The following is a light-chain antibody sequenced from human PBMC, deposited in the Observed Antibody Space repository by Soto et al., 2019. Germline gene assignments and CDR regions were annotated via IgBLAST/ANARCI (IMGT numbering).Light chain of an antibody. CDR2: GAS. CDR1: QSISSSY. J-gene: IGKJ3*01. Sequence: EIVLTQSPGTLSLSPGERATLSCRASQSISSSYLAWYQQKPGQAPRLLMYGASSRATGIPDTFSGSGSGTDFSLTISRLQREDFAVYYCQQCGSPPFTFGPGTKVDIK. CDR3: QQCGSPPFT. V-gene: IGKV3-20*01.